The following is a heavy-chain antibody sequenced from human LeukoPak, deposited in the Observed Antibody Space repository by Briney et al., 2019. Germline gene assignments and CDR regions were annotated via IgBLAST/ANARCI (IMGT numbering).Heavy chain of an antibody. Sequence: SGTLSLTCAVSGGSISRGNWWSWVRQPPGKGPEWIGEIYHSGSTNYNPSLKSRVTISVDTSKNQFSLKLSSVTAADTAVYYCAKKAAASAADYWGQRTLVTVSS. CDR3: AKKAAASAADY. CDR2: IYHSGST. D-gene: IGHD6-13*01. J-gene: IGHJ4*02. CDR1: GGSISRGNW. V-gene: IGHV4-4*02.